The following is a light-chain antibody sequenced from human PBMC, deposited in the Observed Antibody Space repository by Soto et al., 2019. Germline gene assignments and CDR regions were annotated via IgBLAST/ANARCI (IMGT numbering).Light chain of an antibody. CDR1: SSDVGTYNF. CDR3: SSYANSDTVI. V-gene: IGLV2-14*01. J-gene: IGLJ2*01. CDR2: DVS. Sequence: QSDLTQPASVSGSPGQSISISCTGTSSDVGTYNFVSWYRQHPVKAPILIIFDVSSRPSGISNRFSGSKSGNTASLTISGVQAEDEADYYCSSYANSDTVIFGGGTKLTVL.